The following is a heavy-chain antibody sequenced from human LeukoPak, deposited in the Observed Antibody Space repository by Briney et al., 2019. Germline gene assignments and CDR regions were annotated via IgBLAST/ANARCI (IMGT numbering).Heavy chain of an antibody. CDR2: IYSSGST. CDR3: ASTFSSWYYYYMDV. Sequence: SETLSLTCTVSGGSISSFYWSWFRQPAEKGLEWIGHIYSSGSTKYNPSLKSRVTISADTSKNQFSLKLSSVTAADTAVYYCASTFSSWYYYYMDVWGKGTTVTVSS. V-gene: IGHV4-4*07. CDR1: GGSISSFY. J-gene: IGHJ6*03.